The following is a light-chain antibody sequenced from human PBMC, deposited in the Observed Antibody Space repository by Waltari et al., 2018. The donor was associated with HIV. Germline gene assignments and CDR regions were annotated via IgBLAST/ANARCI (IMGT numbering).Light chain of an antibody. J-gene: IGKJ3*01. CDR2: AAS. Sequence: DIQLTQSPSSLSASVGDKVTITCRASQNIGNSLNWYRQTPGKAPNLLIYAASSLHSGVPSKFSGVGSGTEFTLTISSLQPEDFATYYCQQSHSSQFTFGPGTKLDIK. CDR3: QQSHSSQFT. V-gene: IGKV1-39*01. CDR1: QNIGNS.